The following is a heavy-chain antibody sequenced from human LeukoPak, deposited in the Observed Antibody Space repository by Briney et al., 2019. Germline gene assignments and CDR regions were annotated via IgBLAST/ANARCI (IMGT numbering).Heavy chain of an antibody. Sequence: SETLSLTCTVSGGSISSYYWTWIRQSAGKGLEWIGRMYTSGSTKYSPSFESRVTMSGDASKNQFSLRLNSVTAADAAVYYCARDIGNHFGGLDHYYYDYWGPGTLVTVSS. CDR2: MYTSGST. V-gene: IGHV4-4*07. CDR3: ARDIGNHFGGLDHYYYDY. J-gene: IGHJ4*02. CDR1: GGSISSYY. D-gene: IGHD2-15*01.